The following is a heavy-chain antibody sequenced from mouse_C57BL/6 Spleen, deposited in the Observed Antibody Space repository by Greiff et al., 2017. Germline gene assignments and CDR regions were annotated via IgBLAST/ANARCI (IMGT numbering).Heavy chain of an antibody. CDR2: ISSGSSTI. J-gene: IGHJ2*01. D-gene: IGHD2-3*01. V-gene: IGHV5-17*01. CDR1: GFTFSDYG. Sequence: DVMLVESGGGLVKPGGSLKLSCAASGFTFSDYGMHWVRQAPEQGLEWVAYISSGSSTIYYADTVKGRFTISRDNAKNTLFLQMTSLRSEDTAMYYCAKEGYDGYYVYYFDYWGQGTTLTVSS. CDR3: AKEGYDGYYVYYFDY.